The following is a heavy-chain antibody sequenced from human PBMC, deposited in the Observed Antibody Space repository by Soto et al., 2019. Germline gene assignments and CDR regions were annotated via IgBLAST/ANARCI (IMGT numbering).Heavy chain of an antibody. CDR1: GFTFSDYY. V-gene: IGHV3-11*06. J-gene: IGHJ4*02. Sequence: QVQLVESGGGLVKPGGSLRLSCAASGFTFSDYYMSWIRQAPGKGLEWVSYISSSSSYTNYADSVKGRFTISRDNDKNSLYLQINSLRAEDTAVYYCARGRGSGYQYYFDYWGQGTLVTVSS. CDR3: ARGRGSGYQYYFDY. D-gene: IGHD3-22*01. CDR2: ISSSSSYT.